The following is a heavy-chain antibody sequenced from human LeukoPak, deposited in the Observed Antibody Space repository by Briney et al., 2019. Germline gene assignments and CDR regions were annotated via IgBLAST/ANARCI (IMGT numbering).Heavy chain of an antibody. CDR3: TTEQIYGYYYFDY. CDR2: IKSKTDGGTT. V-gene: IGHV3-15*07. D-gene: IGHD5-18*01. CDR1: GFTFSSYS. J-gene: IGHJ4*02. Sequence: VQPGGSLRLSCAASGFTFSSYSMNWVRQAPGKGLEWVGRIKSKTDGGTTDYAAPVKGRFTISRDDSKNTLYLQMNSLKTEDTAVYYCTTEQIYGYYYFDYWGQGTLVTVSS.